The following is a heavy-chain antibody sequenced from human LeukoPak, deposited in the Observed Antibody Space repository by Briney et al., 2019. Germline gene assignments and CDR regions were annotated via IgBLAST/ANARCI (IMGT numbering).Heavy chain of an antibody. CDR1: GFTFSSYT. CDR3: ARDVSSSWSFDY. D-gene: IGHD6-13*01. Sequence: GALRLSCAASGFTFSSYTMNWVRQAPGKGLEWVSVIYSGGSTYYADSVKGRFTISRDNSKNTLYLQMNSLRAEDTAVYYCARDVSSSWSFDYWGQGTLVTVSS. V-gene: IGHV3-53*01. CDR2: IYSGGST. J-gene: IGHJ4*02.